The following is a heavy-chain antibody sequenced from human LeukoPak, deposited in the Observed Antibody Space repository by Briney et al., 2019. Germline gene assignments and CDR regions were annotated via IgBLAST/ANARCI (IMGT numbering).Heavy chain of an antibody. V-gene: IGHV1-69*04. Sequence: GSSVKVSCKASGYTFTSYAITWVRQAPGQGLEWMGRIIPILGIANYAQKFQGRVTITADKSTSTAYMELSSLRSEDTAVYYCVTSSSWFVFDYWGQETLVTVSS. D-gene: IGHD6-13*01. CDR3: VTSSSWFVFDY. J-gene: IGHJ4*02. CDR2: IIPILGIA. CDR1: GYTFTSYA.